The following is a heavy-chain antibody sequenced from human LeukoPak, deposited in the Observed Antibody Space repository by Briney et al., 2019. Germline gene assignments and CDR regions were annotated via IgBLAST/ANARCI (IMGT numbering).Heavy chain of an antibody. CDR3: ARHAPQFRFLDDAFDI. CDR2: IYHSGST. J-gene: IGHJ3*02. Sequence: SETLSLTCAVSGYSISSGYYWGWIRQPPGKGLEWVGSIYHSGSTYYNPSLKSRVIISVDTSKNQFSLKLSSVTAADPAVYYCARHAPQFRFLDDAFDIWGQGTMVTVSS. CDR1: GYSISSGYY. D-gene: IGHD3-3*01. V-gene: IGHV4-38-2*01.